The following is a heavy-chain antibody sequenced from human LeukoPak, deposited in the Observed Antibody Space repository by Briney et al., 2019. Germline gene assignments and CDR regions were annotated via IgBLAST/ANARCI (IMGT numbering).Heavy chain of an antibody. Sequence: GGSLRLSCTASGFTFGDYAMSWVRQAPGKGLEWVGFIRSKAYGGTTEYAASVKGRFTISRDDSKSIAYLQMNSLKTEDTAVYYCTSGSGSYDYWGQGTLVTVSS. CDR3: TSGSGSYDY. CDR1: GFTFGDYA. D-gene: IGHD1-26*01. J-gene: IGHJ4*02. V-gene: IGHV3-49*04. CDR2: IRSKAYGGTT.